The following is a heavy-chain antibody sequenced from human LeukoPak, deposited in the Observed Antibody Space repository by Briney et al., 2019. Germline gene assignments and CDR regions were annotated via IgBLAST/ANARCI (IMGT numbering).Heavy chain of an antibody. CDR1: GGSFSGYY. CDR2: INHSGST. D-gene: IGHD2-2*02. Sequence: KTSETLSLACAVYGGSFSGYYWSWIRQPPGKGLEWIGEINHSGSTNYNPSLKSRVTISVDTSKNQFSLKLSSVTAADTAVYYCARRGKPHCSSTSCYTGSFFYWGQGTLVTVSS. V-gene: IGHV4-34*01. CDR3: ARRGKPHCSSTSCYTGSFFY. J-gene: IGHJ4*02.